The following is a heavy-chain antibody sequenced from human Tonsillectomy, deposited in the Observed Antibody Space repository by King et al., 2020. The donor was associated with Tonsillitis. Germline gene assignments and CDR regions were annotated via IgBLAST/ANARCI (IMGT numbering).Heavy chain of an antibody. V-gene: IGHV1-46*03. D-gene: IGHD2-2*01. CDR2: IMSGSGST. Sequence: QLVQSGAEVREPGASVKVSCEASGYTFSSYHMHWVRQAPGQGLEWVGIIMSGSGSTIYAQKFQGRVTVTRDTSTRTVYMELNSLRSEDTAMYYCAREAPNMYHPGDYWGQGTLVTVSS. J-gene: IGHJ4*02. CDR1: GYTFSSYH. CDR3: AREAPNMYHPGDY.